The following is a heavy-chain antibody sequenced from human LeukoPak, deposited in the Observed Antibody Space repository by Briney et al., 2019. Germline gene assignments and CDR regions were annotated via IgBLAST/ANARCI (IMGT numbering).Heavy chain of an antibody. CDR1: GYRFTTYW. CDR3: APFFSPAVVTPPYY. V-gene: IGHV5-51*01. J-gene: IGHJ4*02. Sequence: GEAPEISFKASGYRFTTYWIGWVRPMPGKGLEWMGIIYSGDSDTRYSPSFQGQVTISADKSISTVFLQWSCLKPSDTALYYCAPFFSPAVVTPPYYWGQGTLVTVSS. CDR2: IYSGDSDT. D-gene: IGHD3-22*01.